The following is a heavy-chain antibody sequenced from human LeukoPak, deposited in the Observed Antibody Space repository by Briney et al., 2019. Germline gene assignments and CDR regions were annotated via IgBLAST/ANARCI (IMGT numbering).Heavy chain of an antibody. J-gene: IGHJ6*03. V-gene: IGHV3-23*01. Sequence: GGSLRLSCAASGFTFSSYAMSWVRQAPGKGLEWVSAISGSGGSTYSADSVKGRFTISRDNAKNSLYLQMNSLRAEDTAVHYSARVTKDKLRYFDWLTPGDYYYYYMDVWGKGTTVTISS. D-gene: IGHD3-9*01. CDR2: ISGSGGST. CDR3: ARVTKDKLRYFDWLTPGDYYYYYMDV. CDR1: GFTFSSYA.